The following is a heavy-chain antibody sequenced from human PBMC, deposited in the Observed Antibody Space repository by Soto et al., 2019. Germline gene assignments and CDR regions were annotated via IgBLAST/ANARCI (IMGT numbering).Heavy chain of an antibody. CDR2: INHSGST. V-gene: IGHV4-34*01. Sequence: PSETLSLTCAVYGGSFSGYYWSWIRQPPGKGLEWIGEINHSGSTNYNPSLKSRVTISVDTSKNQFSLKLSSVTAADTAVYYRERGGYCSSTSCSGVNWFDPWGQGTLVTVSS. CDR1: GGSFSGYY. CDR3: ERGGYCSSTSCSGVNWFDP. D-gene: IGHD2-2*01. J-gene: IGHJ5*02.